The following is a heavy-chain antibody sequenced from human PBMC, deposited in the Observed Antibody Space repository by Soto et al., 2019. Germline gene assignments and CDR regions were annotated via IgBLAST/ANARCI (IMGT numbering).Heavy chain of an antibody. D-gene: IGHD2-8*01. CDR3: AHNVIYCPTTDCLTWFDP. V-gene: IGHV2-5*02. CDR2: IYWDDDK. CDR1: GFSLTTRAVG. Sequence: QITLKESGPPLVKPTETLTLTCTFSGFSLTTRAVGVGWIRQPPGKALEWLALIYWDDDKRYSPSLESRLTVTKDTSKNQVVLTMTNMDPVDTATYFCAHNVIYCPTTDCLTWFDPWGQGTLVTVSS. J-gene: IGHJ5*02.